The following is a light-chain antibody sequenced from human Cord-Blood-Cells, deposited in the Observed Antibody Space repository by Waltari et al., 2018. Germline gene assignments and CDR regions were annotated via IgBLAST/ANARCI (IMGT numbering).Light chain of an antibody. CDR1: QSVSSSY. CDR3: QQYGSSPRT. Sequence: EIVSTQSPGTLSLSPGERATLSCRASQSVSSSYLAWYQQKPGQAPRLLSYGAASRATGIPDRFSGSGSGTDFTLTISRLEPEDFAVYYCQQYGSSPRTFGQGTKVEIK. J-gene: IGKJ1*01. V-gene: IGKV3-20*01. CDR2: GAA.